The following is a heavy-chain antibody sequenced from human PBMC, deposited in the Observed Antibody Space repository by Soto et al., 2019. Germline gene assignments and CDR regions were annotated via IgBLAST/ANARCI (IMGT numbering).Heavy chain of an antibody. J-gene: IGHJ4*02. Sequence: SVEGRFTISRDNSKNTLYLRMNRVRAEDTAVYYCAGDSGKAEAIDYWGQGTLVIVSS. V-gene: IGHV3-30*07. CDR3: AGDSGKAEAIDY.